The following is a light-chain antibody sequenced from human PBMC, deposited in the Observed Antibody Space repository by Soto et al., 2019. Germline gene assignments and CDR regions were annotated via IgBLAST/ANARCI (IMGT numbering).Light chain of an antibody. CDR2: DDS. CDR3: QVWDGSDDHVV. CDR1: NIGSKS. J-gene: IGLJ2*01. Sequence: SYELTQPPSVSMAPGQTASITCGGNNIGSKSVHWYQQKPGQAPALVVYDDSDRPSGIPERFSGSNSGNTATLTISRVEAGDEADYFCQVWDGSDDHVVFGGGTKLTVL. V-gene: IGLV3-21*02.